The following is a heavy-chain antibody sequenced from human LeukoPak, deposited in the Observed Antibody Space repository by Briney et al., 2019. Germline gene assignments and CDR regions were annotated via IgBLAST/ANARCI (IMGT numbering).Heavy chain of an antibody. J-gene: IGHJ5*02. D-gene: IGHD2-2*01. V-gene: IGHV4-61*02. CDR2: IYTSGST. Sequence: SETLSLTCTVSGGSISSGSYYWSWIRQPAGKGLEWIGRIYTSGSTNYNPSLKSRVTISVDTSKNQFSLKLSSVTASDTAVYYCARDREYCSSTSCSGNGFDPWGQGTLVTVSS. CDR1: GGSISSGSYY. CDR3: ARDREYCSSTSCSGNGFDP.